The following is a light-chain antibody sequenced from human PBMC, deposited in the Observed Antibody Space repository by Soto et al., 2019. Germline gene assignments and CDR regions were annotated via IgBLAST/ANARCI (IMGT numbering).Light chain of an antibody. CDR3: SSYTRSSTPYV. CDR2: EVS. V-gene: IGLV2-14*01. J-gene: IGLJ1*01. CDR1: SSDVGGYNY. Sequence: QSALTQPASVSGSPGQSITISCTGNSSDVGGYNYVSWYQQHPGKAPKLMIYEVSNRPSGVSNRFSGSKSGNTASLTISGLQAEDEADYYCSSYTRSSTPYVFGTGTKLTVL.